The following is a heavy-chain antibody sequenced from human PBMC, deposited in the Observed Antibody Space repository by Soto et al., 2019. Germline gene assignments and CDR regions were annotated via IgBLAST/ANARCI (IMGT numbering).Heavy chain of an antibody. CDR2: IYWDDDK. CDR3: AHFLVDFWSDNGGHNGFEP. J-gene: IGHJ5*02. D-gene: IGHD3-3*01. V-gene: IGHV2-5*02. CDR1: GFSLSTSGVG. Sequence: QITLKESGPPLVNPTQTLTLTCTFSGFSLSTSGVGVGWIRQPPGKALEWLALIYWDDDKRYSPSLKSRLTITKDTSKNQVVLTMTNMDPVDTATYYCAHFLVDFWSDNGGHNGFEPWGQGTLVTVSS.